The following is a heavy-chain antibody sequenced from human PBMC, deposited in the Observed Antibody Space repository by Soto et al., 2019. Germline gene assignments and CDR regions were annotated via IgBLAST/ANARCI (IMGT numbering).Heavy chain of an antibody. CDR1: GFTFSSYG. CDR3: ARVGYSSSWYYFDY. J-gene: IGHJ4*02. CDR2: IWYDGSNK. D-gene: IGHD6-13*01. V-gene: IGHV3-33*01. Sequence: LRLSCAASGFTFSSYGMHWVLQAPGKGLEWVAVIWYDGSNKYYADSVKGRFTISRDNSKNTLYLQMNSLRAEDTAVYYCARVGYSSSWYYFDYWGQGTLVTVSS.